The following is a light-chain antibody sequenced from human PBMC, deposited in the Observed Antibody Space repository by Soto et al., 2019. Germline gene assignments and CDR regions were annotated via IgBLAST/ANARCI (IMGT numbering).Light chain of an antibody. J-gene: IGKJ5*01. CDR3: QQYYSIPPT. Sequence: DIVMTQSPDSLTVSLGERATINCKSSQSVLYSSNNKNYLAWYQQKLGQPPKLLIYWASTRESGVPDRFSGSGSGTDFTLTISSLQAEDVAVYYCQQYYSIPPTFGPGTRLEIK. CDR2: WAS. CDR1: QSVLYSSNNKNY. V-gene: IGKV4-1*01.